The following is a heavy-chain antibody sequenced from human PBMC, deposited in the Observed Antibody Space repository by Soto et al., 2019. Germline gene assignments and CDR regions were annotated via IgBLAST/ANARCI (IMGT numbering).Heavy chain of an antibody. D-gene: IGHD4-17*01. Sequence: HPGGSLRLSCTASGFIFSTYAMNWVRQAPGEGLEWVSAISSSGGSTFYAESVRGRFTISRDNSVNTLYLQMSSLRIEDTAVYYCAHPRGYGVFDAVDIWGQGTMVTVSS. CDR3: AHPRGYGVFDAVDI. CDR2: ISSSGGST. J-gene: IGHJ3*02. V-gene: IGHV3-23*01. CDR1: GFIFSTYA.